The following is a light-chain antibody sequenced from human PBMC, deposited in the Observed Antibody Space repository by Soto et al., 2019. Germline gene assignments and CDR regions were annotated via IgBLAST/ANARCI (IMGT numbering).Light chain of an antibody. Sequence: QSVLAQPASVSGSPGQSITISCTGTSSDVGGYNYVSWYQQHPGKAPKLLIYEVSNRPSGVSHRFSGSKSGNTASLTISGLQAEDEADYYCSLYTSENAYVFGTGTKV. V-gene: IGLV2-14*01. CDR1: SSDVGGYNY. CDR2: EVS. J-gene: IGLJ1*01. CDR3: SLYTSENAYV.